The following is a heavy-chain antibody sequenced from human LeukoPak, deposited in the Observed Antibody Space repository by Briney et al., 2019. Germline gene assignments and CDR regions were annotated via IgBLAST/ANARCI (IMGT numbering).Heavy chain of an antibody. CDR3: AKDLVAVALIDY. V-gene: IGHV3-23*01. J-gene: IGHJ4*02. CDR2: GGSGGSR. D-gene: IGHD6-19*01. CDR1: GFTFTNYG. Sequence: QSGGSLRLSCAASGFTFTNYGMGWVRQAPGKGLEWVSYGGSGGSRYYADSVKGRFTISRDNSKNTLYLQMNSLRAEDTAVYYCAKDLVAVALIDYWGQGTLVTVSS.